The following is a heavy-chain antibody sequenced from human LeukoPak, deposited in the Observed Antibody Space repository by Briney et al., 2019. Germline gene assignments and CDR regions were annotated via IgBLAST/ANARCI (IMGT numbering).Heavy chain of an antibody. J-gene: IGHJ3*02. Sequence: ASVKVSCKASGGTFSSYAISWLRQATGQGLEWMGWMNPNSANTGYAQKFQGRVTMTSNTSISTAYMELSSLRSEDTAVYYCARVPREIMSIWGQGTMVTVSS. V-gene: IGHV1-8*02. D-gene: IGHD2-8*01. CDR3: ARVPREIMSI. CDR2: MNPNSANT. CDR1: GGTFSSYA.